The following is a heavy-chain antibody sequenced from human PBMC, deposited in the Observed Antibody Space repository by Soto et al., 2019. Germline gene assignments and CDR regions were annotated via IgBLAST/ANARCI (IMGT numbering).Heavy chain of an antibody. CDR3: SKAYFVRSSEQPYYFDY. D-gene: IGHD3-16*02. CDR1: GFTFSNYA. V-gene: IGHV3-23*01. CDR2: ISGSGGRS. Sequence: EVQLLDSGGGLVQPGGSLRLSCAASGFTFSNYAMTWVRQGPGKGLEWVSGISGSGGRSYYADSVKGRFTISRDNSKSTLYLHMNRLRVEDTPVYYCSKAYFVRSSEQPYYFDYWGQGTLVTVSS. J-gene: IGHJ4*02.